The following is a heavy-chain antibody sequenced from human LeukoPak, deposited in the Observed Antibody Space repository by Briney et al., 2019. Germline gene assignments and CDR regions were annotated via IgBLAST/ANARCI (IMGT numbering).Heavy chain of an antibody. V-gene: IGHV3-7*01. CDR3: SGRDSSRSPRAY. CDR2: IKPDGNEK. D-gene: IGHD2-2*01. J-gene: IGHJ4*02. CDR1: GLTFTDFW. Sequence: GGSLGLSCAASGLTFTDFWMNWVRLAPGRGLEWLANIKPDGNEKYYVDSVKGRFAISRDNAKNEVYLEMNSLRAEDTGVYYCSGRDSSRSPRAYWGQGTLVSVSS.